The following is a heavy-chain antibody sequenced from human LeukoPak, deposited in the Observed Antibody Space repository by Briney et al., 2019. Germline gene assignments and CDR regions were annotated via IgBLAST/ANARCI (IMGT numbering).Heavy chain of an antibody. J-gene: IGHJ4*02. CDR3: ARHIDGYIHFDY. CDR1: GGSISSYY. Sequence: PSETLSLTCTVSGGSISSYYWSWIRQPPGKGLEWIGYIYDSGSTNYNPSLKSRVTISVDTSKNQFSLKLSSVTASDTAVYYCARHIDGYIHFDYWGQGTRVTVSS. V-gene: IGHV4-59*08. CDR2: IYDSGST. D-gene: IGHD5-24*01.